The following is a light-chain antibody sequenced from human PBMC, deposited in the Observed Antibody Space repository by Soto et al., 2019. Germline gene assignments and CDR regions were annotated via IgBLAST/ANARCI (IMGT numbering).Light chain of an antibody. CDR3: KQYGSSLIT. CDR2: GAY. Sequence: ETMMTQSPDTLSVSLGERATLSCRASQSLRSSLAWYQQKPGQAPRLLIYGAYSRATGIQDRFSGSGSGTDFSLTIRRLEPEDFAVYYCKQYGSSLITFGQGTRLEI. J-gene: IGKJ5*01. CDR1: QSLRSS. V-gene: IGKV3-20*01.